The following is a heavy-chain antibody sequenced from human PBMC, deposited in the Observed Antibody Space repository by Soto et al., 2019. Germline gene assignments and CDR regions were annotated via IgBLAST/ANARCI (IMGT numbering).Heavy chain of an antibody. D-gene: IGHD3-22*01. CDR3: ARLFFSSSHDSSGYDYYYYGMDV. CDR1: GYSFTSYW. J-gene: IGHJ6*02. CDR2: IDPSDSYT. V-gene: IGHV5-10-1*01. Sequence: GESLKISCKGSGYSFTSYWISWVRQMPGKGLEWMGRIDPSDSYTNYSPYFQGHVTISADKSISTAYLQWSSLKASDTAMYYCARLFFSSSHDSSGYDYYYYGMDVWGQGTTVTVSS.